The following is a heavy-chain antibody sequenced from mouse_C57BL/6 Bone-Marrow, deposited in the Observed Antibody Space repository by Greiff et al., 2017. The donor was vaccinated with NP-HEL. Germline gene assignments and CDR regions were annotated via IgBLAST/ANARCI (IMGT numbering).Heavy chain of an antibody. V-gene: IGHV1-67*01. CDR2: ISTYYGDA. Sequence: QVQLKQSGPELVRPGVSVKISCKGSGYTFTDYAMHWVKPSHAKSLEWIGVISTYYGDASYNQKFKDKATMPVDKSSSTAYMELAGLTSEDSAVNDCARRYGSSPYYLDYWGQGTTLTVSS. D-gene: IGHD1-1*01. J-gene: IGHJ2*01. CDR1: GYTFTDYA. CDR3: ARRYGSSPYYLDY.